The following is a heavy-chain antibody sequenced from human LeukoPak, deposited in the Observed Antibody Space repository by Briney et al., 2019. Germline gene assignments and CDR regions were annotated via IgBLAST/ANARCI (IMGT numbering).Heavy chain of an antibody. Sequence: PGGSLRLSCAASGFIFSSYWMSWVRQAPGKGLEWVSAISGSGGSTYYADSVKGRFTISRDNSKNTLYLQMNSLRAEDTAVYYCAKDHGIVGATWDYFDYWGQGTLVTVSS. CDR3: AKDHGIVGATWDYFDY. V-gene: IGHV3-23*01. J-gene: IGHJ4*02. D-gene: IGHD1-26*01. CDR2: ISGSGGST. CDR1: GFIFSSYW.